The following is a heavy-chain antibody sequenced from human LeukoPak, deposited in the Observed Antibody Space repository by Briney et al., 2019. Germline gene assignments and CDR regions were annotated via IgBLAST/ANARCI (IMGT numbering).Heavy chain of an antibody. D-gene: IGHD5-12*01. V-gene: IGHV5-51*01. CDR2: IYPGDSDT. CDR3: ARLTGPYSRYGPVDY. J-gene: IGHJ4*02. Sequence: PGESLKISCKGSGYSFTSYWIGWVRQMPGKGLEWMGIIYPGDSDTRYSPSFQGQATISADKSISTAYLPWSSLKASDTAIYYCARLTGPYSRYGPVDYWGQGTLVTVSS. CDR1: GYSFTSYW.